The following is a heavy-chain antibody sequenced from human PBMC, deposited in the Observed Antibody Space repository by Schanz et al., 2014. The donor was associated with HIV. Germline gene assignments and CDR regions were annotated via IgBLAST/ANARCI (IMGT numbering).Heavy chain of an antibody. Sequence: EQLVESGGGVVQPGRSLRLSCAASGFTFSSSGMHWVRQAPGKGLEWVAVIWHDGSSKYYGDSVRGRVTISRDNPKNTLYLQIDSLRVEDTAMYYCAKDRNGYNQPIESWGHGTLVSVSS. CDR2: IWHDGSSK. CDR1: GFTFSSSG. J-gene: IGHJ5*01. V-gene: IGHV3-33*03. CDR3: AKDRNGYNQPIES. D-gene: IGHD5-18*01.